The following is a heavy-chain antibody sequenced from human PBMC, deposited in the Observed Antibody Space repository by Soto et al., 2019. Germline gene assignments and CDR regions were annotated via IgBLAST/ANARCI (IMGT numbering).Heavy chain of an antibody. CDR1: GFAFGSYW. J-gene: IGHJ4*02. CDR3: LRDQRHWNEFADQ. CDR2: ISQDGAIA. Sequence: VQLVESGGGLVQPGGSLRLSCAASGFAFGSYWMHWVRQAPGKGLVWVSRISQDGAIATQADSVKGRFTISRDNAKNPLFLQMNSLRAYDTAVYYCLRDQRHWNEFADQWGQGTLVTVSS. V-gene: IGHV3-74*01. D-gene: IGHD1-1*01.